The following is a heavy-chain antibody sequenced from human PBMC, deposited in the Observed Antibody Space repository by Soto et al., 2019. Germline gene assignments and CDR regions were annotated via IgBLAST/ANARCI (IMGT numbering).Heavy chain of an antibody. Sequence: LQLQESGPGLVKASETLSLTCNVSGGSISSSRSYWAWIRQPPGKRLEWIPNISYSRSTYSNPCLASRVTVCGATANSPVSLEPSSVPAADTAVDDGARQPTTADTDSRFGPCCQGTLVYVSS. CDR1: GGSISSSRSY. CDR2: ISYSRST. V-gene: IGHV4-39*01. CDR3: ARQPTTADTDSRFGP. J-gene: IGHJ5*02. D-gene: IGHD2-15*01.